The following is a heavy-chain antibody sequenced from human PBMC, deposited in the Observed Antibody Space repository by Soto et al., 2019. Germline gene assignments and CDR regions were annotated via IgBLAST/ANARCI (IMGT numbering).Heavy chain of an antibody. J-gene: IGHJ4*02. Sequence: QVQLVESGGNMVQPGWSLTVSCAASGFTFNTFGMHWARQAPGKGLEWVAVISYDGSDEYYADSVKGRFTISRDNSMNTLSLQMNSLSVDDTGVYYGARGPYYGSGTLDFWGQGTLVTVSS. CDR2: ISYDGSDE. CDR1: GFTFNTFG. D-gene: IGHD3-10*01. V-gene: IGHV3-30*03. CDR3: ARGPYYGSGTLDF.